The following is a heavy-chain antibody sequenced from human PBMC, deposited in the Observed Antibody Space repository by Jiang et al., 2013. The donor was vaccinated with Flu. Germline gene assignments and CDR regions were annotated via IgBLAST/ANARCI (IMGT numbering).Heavy chain of an antibody. CDR2: IYYSGST. J-gene: IGHJ3*02. D-gene: IGHD6-13*01. CDR3: ASQAGTDRDAFDI. V-gene: IGHV4-59*01. CDR1: GGSISSYY. Sequence: GLVKPSETLSLTCTVSGGSISSYYWSWIRQPPGKGLEWIGYIYYSGSTNYNPSLKSRVTISVDTSKNQFSLKLSSVTAADTAVYYCASQAGTDRDAFDIWGQGTMVTVSS.